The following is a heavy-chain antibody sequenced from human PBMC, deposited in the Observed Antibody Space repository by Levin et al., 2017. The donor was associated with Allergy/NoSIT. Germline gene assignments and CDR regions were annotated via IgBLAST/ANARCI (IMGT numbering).Heavy chain of an antibody. CDR1: GGTFSSYA. J-gene: IGHJ4*02. D-gene: IGHD6-13*01. CDR3: ARDHPAAAGTFLD. V-gene: IGHV1-69*13. CDR2: IIPIFGTA. Sequence: ASVKVSCKASGGTFSSYAISWVRQAPGQGLEWMGGIIPIFGTANYAQKFQGRVTITADESTSTAYMELSSLRSEDTAVYYCARDHPAAAGTFLDWGQGTLVTVSS.